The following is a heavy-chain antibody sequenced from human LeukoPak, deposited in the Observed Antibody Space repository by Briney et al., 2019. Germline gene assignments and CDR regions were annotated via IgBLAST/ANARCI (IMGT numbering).Heavy chain of an antibody. CDR1: GGSIRSYY. D-gene: IGHD5-18*01. Sequence: PSETLSLTCTVSGGSIRSYYWSWIRLPPGKGLEWIGYIYYTGATYYNPSLKSRVTISLDTSKNQFSLKLSSATAADAAVYYCARAGYSYGTGYYFDYWGQGALVTVSS. CDR3: ARAGYSYGTGYYFDY. V-gene: IGHV4-59*01. CDR2: IYYTGAT. J-gene: IGHJ4*02.